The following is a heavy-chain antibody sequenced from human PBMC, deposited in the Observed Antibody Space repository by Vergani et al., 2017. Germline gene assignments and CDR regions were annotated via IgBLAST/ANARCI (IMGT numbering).Heavy chain of an antibody. CDR1: GGSITSSSYY. J-gene: IGHJ4*02. D-gene: IGHD3-9*01. V-gene: IGHV4-39*01. Sequence: QLHLQESGPGLVKPSETLSLTCTVSGGSITSSSYYWGWIRQPPGKGLEWNGNIHHSGGAYYNPSLKGRVTISVDTSKNQFSLEVTSVTSADTAIYFCSRTDSFILRYFHWALWGQGTLVTVSS. CDR3: SRTDSFILRYFHWAL. CDR2: IHHSGGA.